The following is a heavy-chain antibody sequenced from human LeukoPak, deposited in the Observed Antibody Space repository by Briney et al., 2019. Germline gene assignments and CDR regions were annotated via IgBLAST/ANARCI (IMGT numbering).Heavy chain of an antibody. Sequence: GGSLRPSCAASGFTFDDYAMHWVRQAPGKGLEWVSLITGDGGTRHYADSVKGRFTISKDNSKKSLYLQMNSLRAEDSALYYCAKDSVTMVRGVISYYYHGMDAWGQGTTVTVSS. CDR3: AKDSVTMVRGVISYYYHGMDA. V-gene: IGHV3-43*02. CDR1: GFTFDDYA. D-gene: IGHD3-10*01. J-gene: IGHJ6*02. CDR2: ITGDGGTR.